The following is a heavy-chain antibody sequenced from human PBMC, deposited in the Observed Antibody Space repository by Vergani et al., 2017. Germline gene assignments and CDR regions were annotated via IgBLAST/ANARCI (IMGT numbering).Heavy chain of an antibody. CDR1: GGTFSSYA. CDR3: ARGAFIAAAGYSYYYGMDV. Sequence: QVQLVQSGAEVKKPGSSVKVSCKASGGTFSSYAISWVRQAPGQGLEWMGGIIPIFGTANYAQKFQGRVTITADESTSTAYMELSSLRSEDTAVYYCARGAFIAAAGYSYYYGMDVWGQGTTVTVSS. V-gene: IGHV1-69*01. CDR2: IIPIFGTA. D-gene: IGHD6-13*01. J-gene: IGHJ6*02.